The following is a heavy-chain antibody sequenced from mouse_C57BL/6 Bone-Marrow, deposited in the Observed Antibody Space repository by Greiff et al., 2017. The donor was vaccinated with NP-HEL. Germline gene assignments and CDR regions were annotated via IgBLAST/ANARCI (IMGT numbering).Heavy chain of an antibody. CDR2: IYPRSGNT. CDR3: AKGCYGNYGYAMDY. D-gene: IGHD2-1*01. J-gene: IGHJ4*01. V-gene: IGHV1-81*01. CDR1: GYTFTSYG. Sequence: QVQLQQSGAELARPGASVKLSCKASGYTFTSYGISWVKQRTGQGLEWIGEIYPRSGNTYYNEKFKGKATLTAAKSSSTAYMELRSLTSEDSAVYFCAKGCYGNYGYAMDYWGQGTSVTVSS.